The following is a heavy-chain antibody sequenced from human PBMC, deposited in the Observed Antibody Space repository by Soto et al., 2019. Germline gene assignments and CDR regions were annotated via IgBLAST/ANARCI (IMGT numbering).Heavy chain of an antibody. D-gene: IGHD5-12*01. CDR2: IIPILGIA. Sequence: SVKVSCKASGYTFTSYAMHWVRQAPGQGLEWMGRIIPILGIANYAQKFQGRVTITAGKSTSTAYMELSSLRSEDTAVYYCARLQRRDGYNFDYWGQGTLVTVSS. CDR1: GYTFTSYA. V-gene: IGHV1-69*04. J-gene: IGHJ4*02. CDR3: ARLQRRDGYNFDY.